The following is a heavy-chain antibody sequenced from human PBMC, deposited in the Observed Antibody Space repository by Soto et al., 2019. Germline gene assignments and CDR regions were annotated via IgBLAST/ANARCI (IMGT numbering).Heavy chain of an antibody. CDR3: ARDYYGSGTYLDGMDV. CDR2: IYYTGST. CDR1: GDSISSGYYY. V-gene: IGHV4-30-4*01. J-gene: IGHJ6*02. Sequence: QVQLQESGPGLVKPSQTLSLTCTVSGDSISSGYYYWSWIRQPPGKGLEWIAYIYYTGSTYYNPSLKSRVTISVDTSKNQFSLKLSSVTAADTAVYYCARDYYGSGTYLDGMDVWGQGTTVTVS. D-gene: IGHD3-10*01.